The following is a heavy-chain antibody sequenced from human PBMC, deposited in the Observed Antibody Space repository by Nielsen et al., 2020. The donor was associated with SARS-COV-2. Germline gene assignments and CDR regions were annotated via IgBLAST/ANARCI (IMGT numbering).Heavy chain of an antibody. V-gene: IGHV4-59*08. CDR3: ATAVGATSSHDAFDI. D-gene: IGHD1-26*01. J-gene: IGHJ3*02. CDR2: IYYTGST. CDR1: GGSIRSYY. Sequence: SETLSLTCTVSGGSIRSYYWTWIRQPPGKGLEWIGYIYYTGSTHYNPSLKSRVTMSVDTSKNQFSLKLRSVTAADTAVYFCATAVGATSSHDAFDIWGQGTMVTVSS.